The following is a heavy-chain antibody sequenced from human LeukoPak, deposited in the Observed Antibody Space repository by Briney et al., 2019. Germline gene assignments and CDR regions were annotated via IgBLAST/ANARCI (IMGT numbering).Heavy chain of an antibody. J-gene: IGHJ6*03. Sequence: SETLSLTCAVYGESFSAYYWSWIRQPPGKGLEWIGEINHSGRTIYNPSLKSRVTISVDTSKNQFSLKVSSVTAADTAVYYCASGAYTYYYMDVWGKGTTVTISS. D-gene: IGHD4-11*01. CDR1: GESFSAYY. CDR2: INHSGRT. CDR3: ASGAYTYYYMDV. V-gene: IGHV4-34*01.